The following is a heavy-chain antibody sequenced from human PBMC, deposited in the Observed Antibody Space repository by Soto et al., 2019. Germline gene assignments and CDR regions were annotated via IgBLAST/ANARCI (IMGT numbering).Heavy chain of an antibody. Sequence: SETLSLTCTVSGASISAYAWSWIRHHPGKGLEWIGYIYYTGTTYYNPSLKSRLIISIETSKNQFSLKVGSVTAADTAVYYCASSSLYGMDVWGQGTTVTVSS. V-gene: IGHV4-30-4*08. CDR3: ASSSLYGMDV. CDR1: GASISAYA. J-gene: IGHJ6*02. CDR2: IYYTGTT.